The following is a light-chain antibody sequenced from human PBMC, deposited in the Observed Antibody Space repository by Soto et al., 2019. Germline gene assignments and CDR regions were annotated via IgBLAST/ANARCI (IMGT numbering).Light chain of an antibody. CDR3: QQCMTRPIT. J-gene: IGKJ5*01. Sequence: EIVLTQSPATLSLSPGARATLSCRASQSITRVLAWYNRTPGQAPRLLIYGASSRATGIPDRVAGSGSGTDVTLTISSLEPEDAAVYDCQQCMTRPITFGQGTRLEIK. CDR1: QSITRV. CDR2: GAS. V-gene: IGKV3-11*01.